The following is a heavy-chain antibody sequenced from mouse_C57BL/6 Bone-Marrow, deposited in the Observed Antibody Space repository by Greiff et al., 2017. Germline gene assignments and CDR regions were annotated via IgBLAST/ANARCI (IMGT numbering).Heavy chain of an antibody. CDR3: ARSYSNYGLFAY. J-gene: IGHJ3*01. Sequence: VQLQQSGPVLVKPGASVKMSCKASGYTFTDYYMNWVKQSHGKSLEWIGVINPYNGGTSYNQKFKGKATLTVDKSSSTAYMELNSLTSEDSAVYYCARSYSNYGLFAYWGQGTLVTVSA. CDR1: GYTFTDYY. V-gene: IGHV1-19*01. CDR2: INPYNGGT. D-gene: IGHD2-5*01.